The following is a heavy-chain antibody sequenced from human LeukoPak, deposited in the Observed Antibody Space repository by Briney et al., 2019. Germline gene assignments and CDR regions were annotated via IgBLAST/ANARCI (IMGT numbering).Heavy chain of an antibody. Sequence: SETLSLTCTVSGGSISSGGYYWNWIRQHPGKGLEWIGYIYYSGSTYYNPSLKSRVTISVDTSNNQFSLKLSSVTAADTAVYYCARAKGYCSSTSCRDAFDIWGRGTMVTVSS. CDR2: IYYSGST. J-gene: IGHJ3*02. D-gene: IGHD2-2*01. CDR3: ARAKGYCSSTSCRDAFDI. V-gene: IGHV4-31*03. CDR1: GGSISSGGYY.